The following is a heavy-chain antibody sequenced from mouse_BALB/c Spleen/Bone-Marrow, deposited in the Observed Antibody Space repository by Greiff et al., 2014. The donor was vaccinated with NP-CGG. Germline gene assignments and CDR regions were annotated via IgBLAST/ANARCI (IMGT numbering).Heavy chain of an antibody. Sequence: DVQLQESGAELVKPGASVKLSCTASGFNIKDTYMHWVKQRPEQGLEWIGRIDPANGNTKYDPKFQGKATITADTSSNTAYLQPSSLTSEDTAVYYCAFYYYGSSLFAYWGQGTLVTVSA. CDR3: AFYYYGSSLFAY. J-gene: IGHJ3*01. CDR1: GFNIKDTY. D-gene: IGHD1-1*01. V-gene: IGHV14-3*02. CDR2: IDPANGNT.